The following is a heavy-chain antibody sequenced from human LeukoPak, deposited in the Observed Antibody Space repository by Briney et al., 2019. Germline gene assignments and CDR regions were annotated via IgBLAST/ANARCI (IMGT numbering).Heavy chain of an antibody. V-gene: IGHV1-69*13. J-gene: IGHJ4*02. D-gene: IGHD6-13*01. CDR1: GGTFSSYA. CDR2: IIPIFGTA. Sequence: SVKVSCKASGGTFSSYAISWVRQAPGQGLEWMGGIIPIFGTANYAQKFQGRVTITADESTSTAYMELSSLRSEDTAVYYCARVKIKLLPSSSWPYFDYWGQGTLVTVSS. CDR3: ARVKIKLLPSSSWPYFDY.